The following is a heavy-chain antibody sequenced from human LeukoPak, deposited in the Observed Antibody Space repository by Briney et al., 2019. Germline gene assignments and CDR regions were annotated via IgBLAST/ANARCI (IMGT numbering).Heavy chain of an antibody. Sequence: GTSLRLSCAASGFTFSSYGMHWVRQAPGKGLEWVAVIWYDGSYKYYADSVKGRFSISRDNSRNTVDLQMNSLRAEDTAVYYCAREDGEWEYYYYYMDVWGKGTSVTVSS. CDR2: IWYDGSYK. J-gene: IGHJ6*03. V-gene: IGHV3-33*01. CDR3: AREDGEWEYYYYYMDV. D-gene: IGHD1-26*01. CDR1: GFTFSSYG.